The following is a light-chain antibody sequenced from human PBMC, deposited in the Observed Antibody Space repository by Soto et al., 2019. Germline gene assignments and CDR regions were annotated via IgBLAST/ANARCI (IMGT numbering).Light chain of an antibody. CDR1: SSNIGSNY. J-gene: IGLJ2*01. V-gene: IGLV1-47*01. Sequence: QSVLTQPPSASGTPGQRVTISCSGSSSNIGSNYVYWYQQLPGTAPKLLIYRNNQRPSGVPDRFSGSKSGTTASLAISGLRSEEEADYYCPTWENSLIGSVFGGGTKLTVL. CDR3: PTWENSLIGSV. CDR2: RNN.